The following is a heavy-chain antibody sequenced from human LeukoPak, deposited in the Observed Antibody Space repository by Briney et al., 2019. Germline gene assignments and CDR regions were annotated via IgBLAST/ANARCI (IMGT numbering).Heavy chain of an antibody. Sequence: SETLSLTCAVYGGSFSGYYWSWIRQPPGKGLEWIGGINHSGSTNYNPSLKSRVTISVDTSKNQFSLKLSSVTAADTAVYYCARGYSSGWYRFYYYYGMDVWGQGTTVTVSS. CDR2: INHSGST. CDR3: ARGYSSGWYRFYYYYGMDV. D-gene: IGHD6-19*01. CDR1: GGSFSGYY. V-gene: IGHV4-34*01. J-gene: IGHJ6*02.